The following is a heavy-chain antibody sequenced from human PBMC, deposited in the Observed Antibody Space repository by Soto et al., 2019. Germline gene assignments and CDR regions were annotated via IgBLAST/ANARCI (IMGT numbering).Heavy chain of an antibody. CDR2: ISGSGGST. CDR1: GFHFSSYA. J-gene: IGHJ6*02. V-gene: IGHV3-23*01. Sequence: GGSLSLSSAASGFHFSSYAMSWVRQAPGKGLEWVSAISGSGGSTYYADSVKGRFTISRDNSKNTLYLQMNSLRAEDTAVYYCAKQYCTNGVCYTYYYYGMDVWGQGTTVTVSS. D-gene: IGHD2-8*01. CDR3: AKQYCTNGVCYTYYYYGMDV.